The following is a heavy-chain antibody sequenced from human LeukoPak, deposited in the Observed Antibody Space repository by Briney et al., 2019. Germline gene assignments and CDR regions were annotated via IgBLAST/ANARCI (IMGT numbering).Heavy chain of an antibody. CDR1: GYTFTSYG. CDR3: ASTRSLAVTAPDDY. Sequence: ASVKVSCKASGYTFTSYGISWVRQAPGQGLEWMGWISAYNGNTNYAQKLQGRVTMTTATSTSTAYMELRSLRSDDTAVYYCASTRSLAVTAPDDYWGQGTLVTVSS. D-gene: IGHD2-21*02. CDR2: ISAYNGNT. V-gene: IGHV1-18*01. J-gene: IGHJ4*02.